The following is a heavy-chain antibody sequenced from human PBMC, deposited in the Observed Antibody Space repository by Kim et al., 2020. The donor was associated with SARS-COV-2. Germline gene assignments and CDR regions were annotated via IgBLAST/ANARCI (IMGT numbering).Heavy chain of an antibody. Sequence: GGSLRLSCAASGFTFSSYGMHWVRQAPGKGLEWVAVISYDGSNKYYADSVKGRFTISRDNSKNTLYLQMNSLRAEDTAVYYCAKAVLLWFVELRLPYGM. J-gene: IGHJ6*01. CDR1: GFTFSSYG. CDR2: ISYDGSNK. D-gene: IGHD3-10*01. V-gene: IGHV3-30*18. CDR3: AKAVLLWFVELRLPYGM.